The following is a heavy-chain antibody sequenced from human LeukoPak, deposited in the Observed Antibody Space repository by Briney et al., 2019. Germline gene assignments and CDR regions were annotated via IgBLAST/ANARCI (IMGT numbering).Heavy chain of an antibody. Sequence: ASVTVSCKASGYSFTTYGITWVRQAPGQGLEWMGWISGDNGDTSYAQKFQGRATMTTDTSTSTAYMELRSLRSDDTAVYYCAREIGVAGVPFDFWGQGTLVTVSS. D-gene: IGHD3-10*01. J-gene: IGHJ4*02. CDR2: ISGDNGDT. CDR3: AREIGVAGVPFDF. V-gene: IGHV1-18*01. CDR1: GYSFTTYG.